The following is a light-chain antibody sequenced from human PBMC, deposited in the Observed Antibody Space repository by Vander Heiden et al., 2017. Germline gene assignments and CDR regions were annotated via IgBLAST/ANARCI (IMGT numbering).Light chain of an antibody. CDR3: QQYGGSPYT. J-gene: IGKJ2*01. Sequence: EIVLTQSPGTLSLSPGERATLSCRASQSVRSSYLAWYQQKPGQAPRLLTYGASTRATGIPDRFSGSGSGTDFTLTISRLEPEDFAVYFCQQYGGSPYTFGQGTKLEIK. CDR2: GAS. CDR1: QSVRSSY. V-gene: IGKV3-20*01.